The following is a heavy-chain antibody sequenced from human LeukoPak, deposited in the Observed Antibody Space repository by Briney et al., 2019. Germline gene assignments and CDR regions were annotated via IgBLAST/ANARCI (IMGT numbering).Heavy chain of an antibody. V-gene: IGHV4-61*01. CDR3: ARDGVY. J-gene: IGHJ4*02. D-gene: IGHD3-16*01. CDR2: ISYSGTT. Sequence: SETLSLTCTVSGGSASSVTYYWHWIRQPPGKGLEWIGYISYSGTTSYNPSVKSRVTISVDTSKNQFSLKLSSVTAADTAEYYCARDGVYWGQGTLVTVSS. CDR1: GGSASSVTYY.